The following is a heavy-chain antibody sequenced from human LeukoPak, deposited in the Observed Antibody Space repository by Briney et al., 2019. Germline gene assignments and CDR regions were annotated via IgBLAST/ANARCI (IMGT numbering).Heavy chain of an antibody. CDR3: ARRGSGWFDY. CDR2: ISYSGSP. CDR1: GGSISSGGYY. Sequence: SETLSLTCTVSGGSISSGGYYWTWIRQPPGKGLEWIGHISYSGSPYHNSSLKSRLTISMDTSKNQFSLNLSSVTVADTAVYYCARRGSGWFDYWGQGTLVTVSS. J-gene: IGHJ4*02. V-gene: IGHV4-30-4*01. D-gene: IGHD6-19*01.